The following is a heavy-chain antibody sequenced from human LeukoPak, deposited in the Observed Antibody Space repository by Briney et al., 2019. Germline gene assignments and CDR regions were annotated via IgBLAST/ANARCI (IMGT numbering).Heavy chain of an antibody. CDR3: ASGGSKSYYFDY. Sequence: GASVKVSCKASGYTFTSYGISWVRQAPGQGLEGMGWINPNSGGTNYAQKFQGRVTMTRDTSISTAYMELSRLRSDDTAVYYCASGGSKSYYFDYWGQGTLVTVS. D-gene: IGHD3-16*01. V-gene: IGHV1-2*02. CDR2: INPNSGGT. CDR1: GYTFTSYG. J-gene: IGHJ4*02.